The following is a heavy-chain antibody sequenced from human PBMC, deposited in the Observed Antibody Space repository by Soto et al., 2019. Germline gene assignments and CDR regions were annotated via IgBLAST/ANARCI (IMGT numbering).Heavy chain of an antibody. J-gene: IGHJ4*02. CDR3: ARDAIRGSAAMKTY. Sequence: SETLSLTCTVSGASIRSTDYYWSWIRQAPGKGLEWIGYVYYTGSTYYNPSLMSRLTISVDTSKNQFSLKLTSVTAAETAVYYCARDAIRGSAAMKTYWCLGTLVTVSS. V-gene: IGHV4-30-4*01. CDR2: VYYTGST. CDR1: GASIRSTDYY.